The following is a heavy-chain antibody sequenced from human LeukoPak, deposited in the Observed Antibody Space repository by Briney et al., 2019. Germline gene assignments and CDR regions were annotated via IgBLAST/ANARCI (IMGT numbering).Heavy chain of an antibody. V-gene: IGHV3-23*01. Sequence: GGSLRLSCGASGFAFSSYAMNWVRQAPGKGLEWVSAISGSGGSTYYADSVKGRFTISRDNSKNTLYLQMNSLRAEDTAVYYCAKDHSGSYTQGAFDIWGQGTMVTVSS. D-gene: IGHD1-26*01. J-gene: IGHJ3*02. CDR3: AKDHSGSYTQGAFDI. CDR2: ISGSGGST. CDR1: GFAFSSYA.